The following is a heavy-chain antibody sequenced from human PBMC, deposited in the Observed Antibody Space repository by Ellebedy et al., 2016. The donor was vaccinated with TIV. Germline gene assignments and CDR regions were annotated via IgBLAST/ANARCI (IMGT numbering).Heavy chain of an antibody. Sequence: ASVKVSXXASGYTFTSYAMHWVRQAPGQRLEWMGWINAGNGNTKYSRKFQGRVTIRDYMELSGLMSEDTAVYYCATREWQDPMDVWGQGTTVTVSS. V-gene: IGHV1-3*01. CDR3: ATREWQDPMDV. CDR1: GYTFTSYA. J-gene: IGHJ6*02. CDR2: INAGNGNT. D-gene: IGHD3-3*01.